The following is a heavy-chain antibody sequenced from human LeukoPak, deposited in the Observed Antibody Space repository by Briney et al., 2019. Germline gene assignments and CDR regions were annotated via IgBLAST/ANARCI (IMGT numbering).Heavy chain of an antibody. J-gene: IGHJ4*02. CDR2: VGGSASGT. V-gene: IGHV3-23*01. D-gene: IGHD2-21*01. CDR3: AKGGDGRYYSRADY. CDR1: GFIFSSYT. Sequence: GGSLRLSCAASGFIFSSYTMTWVRQAPGKGLEWVSTVGGSASGTFYADSVKGRFTVSRDNSKNTLYLQMNGLRAEDTAVYYCAKGGDGRYYSRADYWGQGTLVTVSS.